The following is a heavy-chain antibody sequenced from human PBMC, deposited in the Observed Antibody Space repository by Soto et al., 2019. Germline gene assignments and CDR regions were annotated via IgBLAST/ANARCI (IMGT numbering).Heavy chain of an antibody. CDR2: ISYDGSNK. CDR3: ARDLSTKVAAGMFGRLTR. CDR1: GFNFSNYA. J-gene: IGHJ4*02. D-gene: IGHD6-13*01. V-gene: IGHV3-30-3*01. Sequence: QVQLVESGGGVVQPGKSLRLSCAASGFNFSNYAMHWVRQAPGKGLVWVAIISYDGSNKYYADSVKGRFTISRDNSKNTLYLQMNSLRAEDRAMFYCARDLSTKVAAGMFGRLTRWGQGTLVTVSS.